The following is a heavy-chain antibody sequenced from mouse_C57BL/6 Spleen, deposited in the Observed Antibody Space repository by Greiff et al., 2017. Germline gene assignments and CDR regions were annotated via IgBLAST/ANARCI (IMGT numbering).Heavy chain of an antibody. D-gene: IGHD2-2*01. CDR3: ARVGYDGAWFAY. J-gene: IGHJ3*01. CDR1: GYTFTDHT. V-gene: IGHV1-78*01. Sequence: VQRVESDAELVKPGASVKISCKVSGYTFTDHTIHWMKQRPEQGLEWIGYIYPRDGSTKYNEKFKGKATLTADKSSSTAYMQLNSLTSEDSAVYFCARVGYDGAWFAYWGQGTLVTVSA. CDR2: IYPRDGST.